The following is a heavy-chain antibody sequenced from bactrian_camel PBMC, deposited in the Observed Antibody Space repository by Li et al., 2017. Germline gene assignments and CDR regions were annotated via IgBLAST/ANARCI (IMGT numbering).Heavy chain of an antibody. D-gene: IGHD6*01. CDR1: GINYYSAH. Sequence: HVQLVESGGGSVPAGGSQGLSCVASGINYYSAHMAWFRQAPGEEREGIAAIRRSGGETWYAGSVKGRFTISQDSARNTVYLQMNNLQPEDTATYYCAEGRGSRGEHRYSLNYWGRGPRSPSP. J-gene: IGHJ4*01. CDR3: AEGRGSRGEHRYSLNY. V-gene: IGHV3S63*01. CDR2: IRRSGGET.